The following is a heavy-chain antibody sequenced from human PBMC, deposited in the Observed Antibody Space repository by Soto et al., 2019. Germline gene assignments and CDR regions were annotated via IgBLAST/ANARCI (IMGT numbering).Heavy chain of an antibody. Sequence: GGSLRLSCAASGFTFSNYAMSWVRQAPGKGLEWVSAISGSGGSTYYADSVKGRFTISRDNSKNTLYLQMNSLRAEDTAVYYCAKRDGSGSYYFDYWGQGTLVTVSS. V-gene: IGHV3-23*01. D-gene: IGHD3-10*01. CDR1: GFTFSNYA. CDR3: AKRDGSGSYYFDY. J-gene: IGHJ4*02. CDR2: ISGSGGST.